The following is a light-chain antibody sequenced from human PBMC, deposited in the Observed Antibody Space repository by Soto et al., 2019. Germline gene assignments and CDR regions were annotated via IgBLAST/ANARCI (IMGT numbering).Light chain of an antibody. Sequence: IQITQSPSTLYAYVRDRVTITSRASQSISSWLAWYQQKPGKAPKLLIYDDFSLESGDPSWFTGSGSGTEFTLTISSLQPDDFATYYCQQYNSYPITFGQGTRLEIK. J-gene: IGKJ5*01. CDR3: QQYNSYPIT. CDR1: QSISSW. V-gene: IGKV1-5*01. CDR2: DDF.